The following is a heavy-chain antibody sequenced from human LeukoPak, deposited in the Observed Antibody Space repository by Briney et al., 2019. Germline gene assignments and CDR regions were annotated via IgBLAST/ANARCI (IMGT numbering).Heavy chain of an antibody. CDR2: FDPEDGET. J-gene: IGHJ4*02. Sequence: ASVKVSCTVSGYTLTELSMHWVRQAPGKGLEWMGGFDPEDGETIYAQKFQGRVTMTEDTSTDTAYMELSSLRSEDTAVYYCATDVRGYYDSSGYYSFDYWGQGTLVTVSS. V-gene: IGHV1-24*01. D-gene: IGHD3-22*01. CDR3: ATDVRGYYDSSGYYSFDY. CDR1: GYTLTELS.